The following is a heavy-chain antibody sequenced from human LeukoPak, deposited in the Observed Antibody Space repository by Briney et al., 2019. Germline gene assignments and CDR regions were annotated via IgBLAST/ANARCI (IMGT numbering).Heavy chain of an antibody. D-gene: IGHD6-13*01. V-gene: IGHV4-4*07. CDR2: IYTSGST. Sequence: PSETLSLTCTVSGGSISSYYWSWIRQPAGKGLEWIGRIYTSGSTNYNPSLKSRVTMSVDTSKNQFSLKLSSVTAADTAVYYCARGRGSTEPYAMDVWGQGTTVTVSS. CDR3: ARGRGSTEPYAMDV. J-gene: IGHJ6*02. CDR1: GGSISSYY.